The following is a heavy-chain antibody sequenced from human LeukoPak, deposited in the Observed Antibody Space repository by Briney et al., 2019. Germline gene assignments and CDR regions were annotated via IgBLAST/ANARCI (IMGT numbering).Heavy chain of an antibody. Sequence: SVKVSCKASGSAFSGYTITWVRQAPGQGLEWVGVIITNLASTNYAQKFQGRVTISADDSTSTAYMQLRSLTSEGTAFYYCALAFSGYDRWFPEPPDQWGQGTLVTVSS. J-gene: IGHJ4*02. CDR2: IITNLAST. CDR3: ALAFSGYDRWFPEPPDQ. V-gene: IGHV1-69*13. D-gene: IGHD5-12*01. CDR1: GSAFSGYT.